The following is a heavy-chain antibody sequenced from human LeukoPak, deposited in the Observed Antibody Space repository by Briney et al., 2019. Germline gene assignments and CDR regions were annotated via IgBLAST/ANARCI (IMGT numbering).Heavy chain of an antibody. J-gene: IGHJ4*02. CDR3: AKVYYYDSSGFYYFDY. V-gene: IGHV3-30*02. Sequence: GGSLRLSCEASGFIFSTYGMHWVRQAPGKGLEWVAVIWYDGSNKYYADSVKGRYTISRDNSKNTLYLQMNSLRAEDTAVYYCAKVYYYDSSGFYYFDYWGQGTLVTVSS. CDR2: IWYDGSNK. CDR1: GFIFSTYG. D-gene: IGHD3-22*01.